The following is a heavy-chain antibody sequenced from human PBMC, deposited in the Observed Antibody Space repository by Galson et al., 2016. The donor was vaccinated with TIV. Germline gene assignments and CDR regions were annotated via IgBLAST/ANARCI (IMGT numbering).Heavy chain of an antibody. J-gene: IGHJ4*02. CDR2: IYYSGTT. D-gene: IGHD5-18*01. V-gene: IGHV4-59*01. Sequence: ETLSLTCSVSDGSITSFYWSWIRQPPGKGLEWIGDIYYSGTTNHNPSLKSRVTMSLDISRNQFSLNLRSVTTADTALYYCARGTGFSYGHYYWGQGALVTVSS. CDR1: DGSITSFY. CDR3: ARGTGFSYGHYY.